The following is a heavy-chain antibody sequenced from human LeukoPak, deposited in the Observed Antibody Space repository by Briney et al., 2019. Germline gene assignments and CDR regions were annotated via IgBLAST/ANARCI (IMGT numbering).Heavy chain of an antibody. CDR3: ARGCDTTWYGWFDP. CDR1: GYIFTGFY. Sequence: GASVKVSCKASGYIFTGFYIHWVRQAPGQGLEWMGWINPNSGGTKYARKFQGRVTMNRDTSISTVYMELSRLRSDDTAVYYCARGCDTTWYGWFDPWGQGTLVIVSS. V-gene: IGHV1-2*02. D-gene: IGHD2-15*01. J-gene: IGHJ5*02. CDR2: INPNSGGT.